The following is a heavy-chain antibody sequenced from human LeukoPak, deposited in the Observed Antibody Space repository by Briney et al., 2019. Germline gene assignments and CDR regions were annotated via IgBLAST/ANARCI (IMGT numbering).Heavy chain of an antibody. CDR1: GFTFSTCA. J-gene: IGHJ3*02. CDR2: ISSSSSYI. D-gene: IGHD3-22*01. V-gene: IGHV3-21*01. CDR3: ARGVYYYDSSGYYLDAFDI. Sequence: GGSLRLSCAASGFTFSTCAMSWVRQAPGKGLEWVSSISSSSSYIYYADSVKGRFTISRDNAKNSLYLQMNSLRAEDTAVYYCARGVYYYDSSGYYLDAFDIWGQGTMVTVSS.